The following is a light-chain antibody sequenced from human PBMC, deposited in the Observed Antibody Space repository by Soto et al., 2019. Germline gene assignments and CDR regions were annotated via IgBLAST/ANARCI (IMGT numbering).Light chain of an antibody. Sequence: EIVMTQSPVTLSLSPGDKDTLSCRASQSLSNTYISWYQQKTGQAPRLLIYGASTRATGIPARFSGSGSGTDFTLTISSLQPEDFALYYCHQDFDLPLTFGGGTKVDIK. CDR1: QSLSNTY. CDR3: HQDFDLPLT. J-gene: IGKJ4*01. CDR2: GAS. V-gene: IGKV3D-7*01.